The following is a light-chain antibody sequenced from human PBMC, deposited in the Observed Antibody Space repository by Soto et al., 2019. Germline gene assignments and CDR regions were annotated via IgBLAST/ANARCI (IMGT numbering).Light chain of an antibody. J-gene: IGLJ2*01. CDR3: ATWDDSLNGAV. CDR1: NSNIASNT. Sequence: QSVLTQPPSASGTPGQRVTISCSGSNSNIASNTVNWYQQLPGTAPKLLIYINDQRPSGVPDRFSGSKSGTSASLAISGLQSEDEADYYCATWDDSLNGAVFGGGTKVTVL. V-gene: IGLV1-44*01. CDR2: IND.